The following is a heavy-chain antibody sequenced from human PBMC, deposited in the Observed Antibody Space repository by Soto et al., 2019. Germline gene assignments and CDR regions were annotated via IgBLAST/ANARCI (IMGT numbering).Heavy chain of an antibody. CDR3: ARHRSYDILTGHPDY. CDR2: IYPGDSDT. CDR1: GYSFTNSW. Sequence: EVQLVQSGAEVKKPGESLKISCKGSGYSFTNSWIGWVRQMPGKGLEWLGIIYPGDSDTRYSPSFQGQVTISADKSISTAYLQWSSLKASDTAMYYCARHRSYDILTGHPDYWGQGTLVSVSS. D-gene: IGHD3-9*01. V-gene: IGHV5-51*01. J-gene: IGHJ4*02.